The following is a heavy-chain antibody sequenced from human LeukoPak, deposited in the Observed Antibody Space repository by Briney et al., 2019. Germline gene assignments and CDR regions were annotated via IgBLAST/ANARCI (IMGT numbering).Heavy chain of an antibody. Sequence: PSETLSLTCTVSGYSISSGYYWGWIRQPPGKGLEWIGSIYHSGSTYYNPSLKRRATLSVDTSKNQLSLKLSSVTAADTAVYYCAVGGSYYFDYWGQGTLVTVSS. CDR1: GYSISSGYY. J-gene: IGHJ4*02. V-gene: IGHV4-38-2*02. CDR2: IYHSGST. CDR3: AVGGSYYFDY. D-gene: IGHD3-10*01.